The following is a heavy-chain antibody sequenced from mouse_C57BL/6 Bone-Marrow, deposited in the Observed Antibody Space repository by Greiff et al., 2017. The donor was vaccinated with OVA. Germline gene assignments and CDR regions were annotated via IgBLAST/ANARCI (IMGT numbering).Heavy chain of an antibody. J-gene: IGHJ4*01. CDR2: INPSSGYT. V-gene: IGHV1-4*01. D-gene: IGHD2-10*01. CDR3: ARSPYSTPGAMDY. Sequence: QVHVKQSGAELARPGASVKMSCKASGYTFTSYTMHWVKQRPGQGLEWIGYINPSSGYTKYNQKFKDKATLTADKSSSTAYMQLSSLTSEDSAVYYCARSPYSTPGAMDYWGQGTSVTVSS. CDR1: GYTFTSYT.